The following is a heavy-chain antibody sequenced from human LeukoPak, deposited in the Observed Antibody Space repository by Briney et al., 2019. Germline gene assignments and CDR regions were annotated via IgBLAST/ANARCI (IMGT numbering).Heavy chain of an antibody. CDR2: ISSSSSYI. D-gene: IGHD2-2*01. V-gene: IGHV3-21*01. J-gene: IGHJ6*03. Sequence: GGSLRLSCAASGFTFSSYSMNWVRQAPGKGLEWVSSISSSSSYIYYADSVKGRFTISRDNAKNSLYLQMDSLRAEDTAAYYCARSDCSSTSCYYSEPPGLNAYYMDVWGKGTTVTVSS. CDR1: GFTFSSYS. CDR3: ARSDCSSTSCYYSEPPGLNAYYMDV.